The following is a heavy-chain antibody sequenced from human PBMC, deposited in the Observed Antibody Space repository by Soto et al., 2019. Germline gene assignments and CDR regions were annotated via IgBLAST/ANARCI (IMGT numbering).Heavy chain of an antibody. CDR3: ARGGGIAAAGTPRSGMDV. Sequence: QVQLQQWGAGLLKPSETLSLTCAVYGGSFSGYYWSWIRQPPGKGLEWIGEINHSGSTNYNPALQSRVTISVDTSKNQFSLKLSSVTAADTAVYYCARGGGIAAAGTPRSGMDVWGQGTTVTVSS. D-gene: IGHD6-13*01. CDR2: INHSGST. V-gene: IGHV4-34*01. J-gene: IGHJ6*02. CDR1: GGSFSGYY.